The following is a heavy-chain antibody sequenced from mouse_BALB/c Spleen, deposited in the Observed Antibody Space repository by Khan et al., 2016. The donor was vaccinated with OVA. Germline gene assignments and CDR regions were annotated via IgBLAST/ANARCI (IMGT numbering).Heavy chain of an antibody. CDR1: GFTFSNYA. J-gene: IGHJ3*01. CDR2: ISSGGSYT. Sequence: EVELVESGGGLVKPGGSLKLSCAASGFTFSNYAMSWVRQTPEKRLEWVATISSGGSYTYYPDSVQGRFTISRDNAKNTLYLQMSSLGSEDTAIYYCARELFATVVATPCAYWGQGTLVTVSA. CDR3: ARELFATVVATPCAY. V-gene: IGHV5-9-3*01. D-gene: IGHD1-1*01.